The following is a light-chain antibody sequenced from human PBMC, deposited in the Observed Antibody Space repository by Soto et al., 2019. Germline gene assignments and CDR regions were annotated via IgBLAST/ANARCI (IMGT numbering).Light chain of an antibody. Sequence: QSVLTQPPSVSGAPGQNVTISCTGGSSNIGAGYDVHWYQQLPGTAPKLLIYGNNNRPSGVPDRFSGSKSGTSASLAITGLQADDEADYYCQSYDNRLTALYVFGTGTKLTVL. CDR2: GNN. CDR3: QSYDNRLTALYV. CDR1: SSNIGAGYD. V-gene: IGLV1-40*01. J-gene: IGLJ1*01.